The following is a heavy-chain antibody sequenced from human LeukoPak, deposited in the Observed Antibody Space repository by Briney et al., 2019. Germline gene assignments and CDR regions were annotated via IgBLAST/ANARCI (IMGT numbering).Heavy chain of an antibody. CDR1: GLTVSDAW. CDR2: MKSKIDGGTT. Sequence: GGSLRLSCVASGLTVSDAWMSWVRQAPGKGLEWVGRMKSKIDGGTTDYGAPVKGRFTISRDDSKNTLYLQMSSLKTEDTGMYYCTTGFWRSGSYYDYWGQGTLVTVSS. D-gene: IGHD3-10*01. V-gene: IGHV3-15*01. J-gene: IGHJ4*02. CDR3: TTGFWRSGSYYDY.